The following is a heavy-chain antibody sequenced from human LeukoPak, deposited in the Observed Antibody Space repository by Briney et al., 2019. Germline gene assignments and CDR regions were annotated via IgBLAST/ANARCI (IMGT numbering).Heavy chain of an antibody. J-gene: IGHJ3*02. V-gene: IGHV3-30*18. D-gene: IGHD4-17*01. CDR2: ISFDGSNK. Sequence: GGSLRLSCAASGFTFSSYGMHWVRQAPGKGLEWVAVISFDGSNKYYADSVKGRFTISRDNSKSTLYLQMDSLRTEDTAVYYCAKVGTAMTTHDGFDMWGPGTGVTVSS. CDR3: AKVGTAMTTHDGFDM. CDR1: GFTFSSYG.